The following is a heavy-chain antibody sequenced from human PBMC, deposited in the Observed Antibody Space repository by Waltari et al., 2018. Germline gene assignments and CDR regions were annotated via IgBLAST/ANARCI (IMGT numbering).Heavy chain of an antibody. V-gene: IGHV4-39*01. CDR3: ARHSVEQLVGDP. D-gene: IGHD6-6*01. CDR2: IYYSGST. J-gene: IGHJ5*02. CDR1: GGFISSSSYY. Sequence: QLQLQESGPGLVKPSETLSLTCTVSGGFISSSSYYWGWIRQPPGKGLEWIGSIYYSGSTYYNPSLKSRVTISVDTSKNQFSLKLSSVTAADTAVYYCARHSVEQLVGDPWGQGTLVTVSS.